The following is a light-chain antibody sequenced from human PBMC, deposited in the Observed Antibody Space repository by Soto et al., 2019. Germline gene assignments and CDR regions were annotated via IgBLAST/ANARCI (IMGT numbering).Light chain of an antibody. CDR2: GNN. CDR3: QSYDSSLSGYV. V-gene: IGLV1-40*01. CDR1: SANIGAAYN. J-gene: IGLJ1*01. Sequence: QSVMTQLPAVSGAPGQRVTISCTGSSANIGAAYNVDWYQQLPGTAPKLLIYGNNNRPSGVPARFSGSKSGTSASLAIAGLQAEDEGDYYCQSYDSSLSGYVFGTGTKVTVL.